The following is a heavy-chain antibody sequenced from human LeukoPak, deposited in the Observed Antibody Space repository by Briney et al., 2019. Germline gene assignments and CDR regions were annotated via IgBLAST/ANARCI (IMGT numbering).Heavy chain of an antibody. CDR2: ITTSGGST. V-gene: IGHV3-23*01. J-gene: IGHJ1*01. D-gene: IGHD3-22*01. CDR1: GFTFGDYA. CDR3: VCYDNAAEYFHY. Sequence: GRSLRLSCTASGFTFGDYAMSWVRQAPGKGLEWVSSITTSGGSTSYADSVKGRFTISRDNSKNTLYLQMNSLRAEDTALYYCVCYDNAAEYFHYWGQGTLVTVSS.